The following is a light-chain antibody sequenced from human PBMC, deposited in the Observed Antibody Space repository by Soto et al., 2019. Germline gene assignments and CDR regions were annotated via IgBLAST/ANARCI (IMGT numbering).Light chain of an antibody. V-gene: IGKV3-15*01. CDR3: QQYSNWPLT. J-gene: IGKJ4*01. CDR1: QSVYNN. Sequence: EIVMTQSPATLSVSPGEKATLSCRASQSVYNNLAWYQQKPGQAPRLLIFFASTRATGIPARFRGSGSGTEFTLTITSLQSGDFAVYYCQQYSNWPLTFGGGTKVET. CDR2: FAS.